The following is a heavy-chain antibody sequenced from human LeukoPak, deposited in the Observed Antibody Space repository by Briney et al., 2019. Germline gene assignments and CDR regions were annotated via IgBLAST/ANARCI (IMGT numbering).Heavy chain of an antibody. CDR3: VNSQWLLLDYFDS. CDR2: IKEDASEK. CDR1: GFTFSSYW. D-gene: IGHD6-19*01. V-gene: IGHV3-7*01. Sequence: HPGGSLRLSCAASGFTFSSYWMNWVRQAPGKGLEWVANIKEDASEKNYVDSVRGRFTISRDNAKNSLSLQMNSLRPDDTAVYYCVNSQWLLLDYFDSWGQGTLVTVSS. J-gene: IGHJ4*02.